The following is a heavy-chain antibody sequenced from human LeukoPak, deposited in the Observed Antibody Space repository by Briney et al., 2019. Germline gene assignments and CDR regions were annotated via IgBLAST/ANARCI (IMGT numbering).Heavy chain of an antibody. V-gene: IGHV3-33*01. CDR2: IWYDGSNK. J-gene: IGHJ4*02. D-gene: IGHD3-10*01. CDR3: ARDLKTYYYGSGSIEY. CDR1: GFSFSSYA. Sequence: GRSQRFSCAASGFSFSSYAMHWVRQAPGKGLEWVAVIWYDGSNKYYVDSVKGRFTISRDNSKNTLYLQMNSLRAEDTAVYYCARDLKTYYYGSGSIEYWGQGTLVTVSS.